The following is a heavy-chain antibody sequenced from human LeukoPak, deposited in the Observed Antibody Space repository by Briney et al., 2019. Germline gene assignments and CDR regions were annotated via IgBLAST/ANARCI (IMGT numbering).Heavy chain of an antibody. CDR2: IIPIFGTA. CDR3: ARSRRYYYYYYYTDV. V-gene: IGHV1-69*05. CDR1: GGTFSSYA. Sequence: ASVKVSCKASGGTFSSYAISWVRQAPGQGLEWMGGIIPIFGTANYAQKFQGRVTITTDESTSTAYMELSSLRSEDTAVYYCARSRRYYYYYYYTDVWGKGTTVTVSS. J-gene: IGHJ6*03.